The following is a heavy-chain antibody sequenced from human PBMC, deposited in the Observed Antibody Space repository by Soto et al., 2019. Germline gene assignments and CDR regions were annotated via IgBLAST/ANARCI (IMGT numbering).Heavy chain of an antibody. CDR2: IIPIFGTA. Sequence: QVQLVQSGAEVKKPGSSVKVSCKASGGTFSSYAISWVRQAPGQGLEWMGGIIPIFGTANYAQKFQGRVTITADESTTTAYMEESSLRSEDTAVYYCARSSKGDGAAAGYFDYWGQGTLVTVSS. D-gene: IGHD6-13*01. V-gene: IGHV1-69*01. CDR1: GGTFSSYA. J-gene: IGHJ4*02. CDR3: ARSSKGDGAAAGYFDY.